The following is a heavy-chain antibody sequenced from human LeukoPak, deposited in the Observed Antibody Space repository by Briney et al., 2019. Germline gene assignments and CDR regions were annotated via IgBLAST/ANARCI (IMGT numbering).Heavy chain of an antibody. CDR2: INSDGSST. CDR1: GFTFSSYW. Sequence: GGSLRLSCAASGFTFSSYWMHWVRQAPGKGLVWVSRINSDGSSTSYADSVKGRFTISRDNAKNTLYLQMNSLRAEDTAVYYCARVYDFWSGYPLYWGQGTLVTVSS. J-gene: IGHJ4*02. CDR3: ARVYDFWSGYPLY. V-gene: IGHV3-74*01. D-gene: IGHD3-3*01.